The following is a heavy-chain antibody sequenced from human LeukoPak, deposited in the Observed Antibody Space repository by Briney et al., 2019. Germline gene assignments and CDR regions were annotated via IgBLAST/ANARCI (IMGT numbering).Heavy chain of an antibody. D-gene: IGHD3-10*01. V-gene: IGHV1-18*01. J-gene: IGHJ3*02. Sequence: GASVKVSCKASGYTFTSYGISWVRQAPGQGLEWMGWISAYNGNTNYAQKLQGRVTMTTDTSTSTAYMELRSLRSDDTAVYYCARDTYYYGSGSGPVIWGQGTMVTVSS. CDR3: ARDTYYYGSGSGPVI. CDR2: ISAYNGNT. CDR1: GYTFTSYG.